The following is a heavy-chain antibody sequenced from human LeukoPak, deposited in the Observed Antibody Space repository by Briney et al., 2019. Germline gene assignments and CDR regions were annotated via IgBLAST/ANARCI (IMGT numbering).Heavy chain of an antibody. CDR2: ISDSGDYT. CDR1: GFTFSSYA. Sequence: GGALRLSCAGSGFTFSSYAMSWVREAPGQGLEWVSVISDSGDYTSYAHSVRGRFTLSRDTSRNTLYLQMISLRPEDTAVYYCAKDTSIGKYCTNGVCSPFDYWGQGTLVTVSS. CDR3: AKDTSIGKYCTNGVCSPFDY. D-gene: IGHD2-8*01. V-gene: IGHV3-23*01. J-gene: IGHJ4*02.